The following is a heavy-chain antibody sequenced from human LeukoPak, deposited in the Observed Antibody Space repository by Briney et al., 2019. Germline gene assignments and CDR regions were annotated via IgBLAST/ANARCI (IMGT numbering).Heavy chain of an antibody. D-gene: IGHD1-26*01. CDR2: VYSGGST. Sequence: PGGSLRLSCAASGFTVSSNYMSWVRQAPGKGLEWGSVVYSGGSTHYADSVKGRFTISRDNSKNTLYLHMNSLRAEDTAVYYCATADSGSYSSGFDYWGQGTLVTVSS. CDR3: ATADSGSYSSGFDY. CDR1: GFTVSSNY. V-gene: IGHV3-66*01. J-gene: IGHJ4*02.